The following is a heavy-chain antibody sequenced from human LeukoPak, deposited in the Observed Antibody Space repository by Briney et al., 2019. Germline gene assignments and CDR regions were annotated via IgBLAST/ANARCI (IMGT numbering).Heavy chain of an antibody. CDR2: ISGSGGST. CDR1: GFTFSSYA. J-gene: IGHJ4*02. CDR3: AKDLKSWELPNY. V-gene: IGHV3-23*01. Sequence: GGSLRLSCAASGFTFSSYAMSWVRQAPGKGLEWVSAISGSGGSTYYADSVKGRFTISRDNSKNTLYLQMNSLSAEDTAVYYCAKDLKSWELPNYWGQGTLVTVSS. D-gene: IGHD1-26*01.